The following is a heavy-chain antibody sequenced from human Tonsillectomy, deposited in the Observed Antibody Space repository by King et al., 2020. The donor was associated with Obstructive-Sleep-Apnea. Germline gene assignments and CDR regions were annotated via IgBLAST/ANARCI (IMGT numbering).Heavy chain of an antibody. J-gene: IGHJ4*02. CDR3: ATVAVYTATFYLDY. D-gene: IGHD4-17*01. CDR2: INPNSGGT. Sequence: VQLVQSGAEVKKPGASVKVSCKASGYTFADYYMYWVRQAPGQGLEWMGWINPNSGGTNYAQKFQGRVTMTRDTSISTAYMELSRLRSDDTAVYYCATVAVYTATFYLDYWGQGTLVTVSP. CDR1: GYTFADYY. V-gene: IGHV1-2*02.